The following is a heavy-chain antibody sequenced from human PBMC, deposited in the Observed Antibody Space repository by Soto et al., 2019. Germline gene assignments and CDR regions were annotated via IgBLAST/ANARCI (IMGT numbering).Heavy chain of an antibody. CDR1: GFTFSSYA. CDR3: AKDPRRWGTMVRGELDY. Sequence: GGSLRLSCAASGFTFSSYAMSWVRQAPGKGLEWVSAISGSGGSTYYADSVKGRFTISRDNSKNTLYLQMNSLRAEDTAVYYCAKDPRRWGTMVRGELDYWGQGTLVTVSS. CDR2: ISGSGGST. D-gene: IGHD3-10*01. V-gene: IGHV3-23*01. J-gene: IGHJ4*02.